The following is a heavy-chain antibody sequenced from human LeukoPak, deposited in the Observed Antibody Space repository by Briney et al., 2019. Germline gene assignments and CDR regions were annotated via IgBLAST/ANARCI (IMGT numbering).Heavy chain of an antibody. CDR2: IYYSGST. Sequence: SETLSLTCTVSGGSICNYYWSWIRQPPGKGLEWIGYIYYSGSTNYNPSLKSRVTMSVDTSKNQFSLKLSSVTAADTAVYYCARYDFNKFFDYWGQGTLVTVSS. J-gene: IGHJ4*02. D-gene: IGHD3-3*01. CDR1: GGSICNYY. V-gene: IGHV4-59*01. CDR3: ARYDFNKFFDY.